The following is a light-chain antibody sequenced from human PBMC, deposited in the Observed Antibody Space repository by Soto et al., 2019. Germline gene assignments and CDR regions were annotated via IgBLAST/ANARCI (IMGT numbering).Light chain of an antibody. CDR1: QGISSY. Sequence: AIRLTQSPSSFSASTGARVTITCRASQGISSYLAWYQQKPGKAPKLLIYAASTLQSGVPSRFSGSGSGTDFTLTISCLQSEDFATYYCQQYDSYPRGFTFGGGTKVEIK. V-gene: IGKV1-8*01. CDR3: QQYDSYPRGFT. J-gene: IGKJ4*01. CDR2: AAS.